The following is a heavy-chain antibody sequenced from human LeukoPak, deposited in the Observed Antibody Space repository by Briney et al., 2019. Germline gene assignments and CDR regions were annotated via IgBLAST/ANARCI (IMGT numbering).Heavy chain of an antibody. J-gene: IGHJ4*02. Sequence: WETLSLTCTVSGGSISSHYWSWFRQTPGERPEWMAFISYSGTTNYHPSLKGRVTISIDSSKNQFSLELSSVTAADTAIYYCARGTGFYDSSGQYYWGYFGSWGQGTLVPVSS. CDR3: ARGTGFYDSSGQYYWGYFGS. CDR2: ISYSGTT. V-gene: IGHV4-59*11. CDR1: GGSISSHY. D-gene: IGHD3-22*01.